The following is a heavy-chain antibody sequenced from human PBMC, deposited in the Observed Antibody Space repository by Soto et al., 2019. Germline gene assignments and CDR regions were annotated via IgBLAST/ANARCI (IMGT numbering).Heavy chain of an antibody. Sequence: EEQLVESGGGLVQPGGSLRLSCAASGLTFSSYWMHWVRQAPGKGLVWVSRIKRDGSSTSYADSVEGRFTISRDNAKNTVYLKMTSLRGEDTAVYYCARDNGPGTDYTPSWGQGTLVTVSS. J-gene: IGHJ5*02. CDR2: IKRDGSST. V-gene: IGHV3-74*01. D-gene: IGHD3-10*01. CDR3: ARDNGPGTDYTPS. CDR1: GLTFSSYW.